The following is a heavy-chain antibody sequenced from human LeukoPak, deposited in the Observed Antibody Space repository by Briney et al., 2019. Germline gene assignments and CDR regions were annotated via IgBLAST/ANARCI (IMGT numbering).Heavy chain of an antibody. CDR2: ISSSSSTI. D-gene: IGHD1-26*01. CDR1: GFTFSSYS. J-gene: IGHJ4*02. V-gene: IGHV3-48*01. Sequence: GGSLRLSCAASGFTFSSYSMNWVRQAPGKGLEWVSYISSSSSTIYYADSVKGRFTISRDSAKNSLYLQMNSLGAEDTAVYYCATEIVGANDYWGQGTLVTVSS. CDR3: ATEIVGANDY.